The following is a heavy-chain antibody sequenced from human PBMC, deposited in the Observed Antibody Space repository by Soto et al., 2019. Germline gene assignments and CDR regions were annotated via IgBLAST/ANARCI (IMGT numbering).Heavy chain of an antibody. J-gene: IGHJ6*02. CDR3: AKALMSYDFWSGYYSYYGMDV. Sequence: GGSLRLSCAASGFTFSSYAMSWVRQAPGKGLEWVSAISGSGGSTYYADSVKGRFTISRDNSKNTLYLQMNSLRAEDTAVYYCAKALMSYDFWSGYYSYYGMDVWGQGTTVTVSS. CDR2: ISGSGGST. V-gene: IGHV3-23*01. CDR1: GFTFSSYA. D-gene: IGHD3-3*01.